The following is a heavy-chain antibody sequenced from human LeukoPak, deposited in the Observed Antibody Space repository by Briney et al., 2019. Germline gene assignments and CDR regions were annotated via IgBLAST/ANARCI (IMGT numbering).Heavy chain of an antibody. D-gene: IGHD3/OR15-3a*01. Sequence: PGGSLGLSCAASGFTFSSYEMNWVRQAPGKGLEWVSYIGSSDSTIYYADSVKGRFTISRDNAKNSLFLQMNSLRAEDTAVYYCARYGLSFDYWGQGTLVTVSS. CDR2: IGSSDSTI. CDR3: ARYGLSFDY. V-gene: IGHV3-48*03. CDR1: GFTFSSYE. J-gene: IGHJ4*02.